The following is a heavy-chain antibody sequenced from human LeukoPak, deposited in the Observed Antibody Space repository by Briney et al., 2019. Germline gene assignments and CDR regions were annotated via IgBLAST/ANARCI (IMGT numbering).Heavy chain of an antibody. CDR1: GYTFTSYG. CDR3: ASDRGYYYDSSGYHYADY. Sequence: GASVKVSCKASGYTFTSYGISWVRQAPGQGLEWMGWISAYNGNTNYAQKLQGRVTMTTDTSTSTAYMELRSLRSDDTAVYYCASDRGYYYDSSGYHYADYWGQGTLVTVSS. CDR2: ISAYNGNT. V-gene: IGHV1-18*01. J-gene: IGHJ4*02. D-gene: IGHD3-22*01.